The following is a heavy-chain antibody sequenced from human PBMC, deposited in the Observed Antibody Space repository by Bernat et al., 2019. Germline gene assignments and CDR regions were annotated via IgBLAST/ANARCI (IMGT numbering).Heavy chain of an antibody. J-gene: IGHJ4*02. V-gene: IGHV4-34*01. CDR3: ARGRGFGVVSRFYFDY. CDR2: INHSGST. Sequence: QVQLQQWGAGLLKPSETLSLTCAVYGGSFSGYYWSWIRQPPGKGLEWIGEINHSGSTNYNPSLKSRVTISVDTSKNQFSLKLSSVTAADTAVYYCARGRGFGVVSRFYFDYWGQGTLVTVSS. D-gene: IGHD3-3*01. CDR1: GGSFSGYY.